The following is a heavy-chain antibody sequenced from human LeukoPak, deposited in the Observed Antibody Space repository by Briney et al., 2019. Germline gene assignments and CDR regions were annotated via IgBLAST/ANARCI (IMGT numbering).Heavy chain of an antibody. D-gene: IGHD1-1*01. CDR3: ARDRVNWNDVGGLFDY. J-gene: IGHJ4*02. V-gene: IGHV3-53*01. CDR2: IYSGGNT. CDR1: GFIVSTNY. Sequence: GGSLRLSCAASGFIVSTNYMSWVRQAPGKGLEWVALIYSGGNTNYADSVKGRFTICRDNSKNTLYLQMNSLSAEDTAVYYCARDRVNWNDVGGLFDYWGQGTLVTVSS.